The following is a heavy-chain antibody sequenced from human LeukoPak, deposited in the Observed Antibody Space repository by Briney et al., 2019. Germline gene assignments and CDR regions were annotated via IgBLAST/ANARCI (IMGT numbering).Heavy chain of an antibody. Sequence: GGSLRLSCAASGFTFSDYYMSWIRQAPGKGLEWVSYISSSGSTIYYADSVKGRFTISRDNAKNSLYLQMNSLRAEDTAVYYCARGSSRYSSGHWYFDYWGQGTLVTVSS. D-gene: IGHD6-19*01. CDR2: ISSSGSTI. CDR3: ARGSSRYSSGHWYFDY. J-gene: IGHJ4*02. V-gene: IGHV3-11*01. CDR1: GFTFSDYY.